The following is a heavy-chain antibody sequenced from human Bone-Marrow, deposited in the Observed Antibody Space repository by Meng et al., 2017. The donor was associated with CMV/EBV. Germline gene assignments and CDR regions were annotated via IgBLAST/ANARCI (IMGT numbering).Heavy chain of an antibody. J-gene: IGHJ4*02. CDR3: LRDYTAARPTYFDS. D-gene: IGHD6-6*01. CDR1: GGSVSSGSYY. CDR2: IYYTGNT. Sequence: GSLRLSCTVSGGSVSSGSYYWSWIRQPPGKGLEWIGNIYYTGNTYYNPSLKSRVTISLDTSKNQFSLRLSSVTAADTAVYYCLRDYTAARPTYFDSWGQGTLVTVSS. V-gene: IGHV4-39*07.